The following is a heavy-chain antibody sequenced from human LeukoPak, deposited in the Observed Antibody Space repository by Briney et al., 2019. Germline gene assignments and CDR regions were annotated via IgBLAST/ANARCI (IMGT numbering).Heavy chain of an antibody. CDR2: IIPIFGTA. J-gene: IGHJ3*02. CDR3: ASGRTDAFDI. V-gene: IGHV1-69*05. Sequence: SVKVSCKASGGTFSSYAISWVRQAPGQGLEWMGRIIPIFGTANYAQKFQGRVTITTDESTSTAYMELRSLRSDDTAVYYCASGRTDAFDIWGQGTMVTVSS. CDR1: GGTFSSYA.